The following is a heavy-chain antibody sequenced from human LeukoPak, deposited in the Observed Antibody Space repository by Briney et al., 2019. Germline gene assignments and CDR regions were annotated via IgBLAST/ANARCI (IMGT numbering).Heavy chain of an antibody. J-gene: IGHJ4*02. V-gene: IGHV1-18*01. CDR2: ISAYNGNT. D-gene: IGHD6-13*01. Sequence: GASVKVSCKASGGTFSSYAISWVRQAPGQGLEWMGWISAYNGNTNYAQKLQGRVTMTTDTSTSTAYMELRSLRSDDTAVYYCARDLHEAGRFDYWGQGTLVTVSS. CDR3: ARDLHEAGRFDY. CDR1: GGTFSSYA.